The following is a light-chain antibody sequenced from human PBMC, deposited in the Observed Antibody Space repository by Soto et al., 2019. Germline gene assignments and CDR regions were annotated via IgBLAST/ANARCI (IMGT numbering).Light chain of an antibody. CDR2: RNN. CDR1: TSNIGTNS. J-gene: IGLJ2*01. CDR3: VTWDDRLGGRVV. Sequence: QSVLTQPPSSSGTPGKRVTVSCSGSTSNIGTNSVYWYQQLPGTSPTLLIFRNNHRASGVPDRFSGSKSGTSACLAISGRRSEDEAEYYCVTWDDRLGGRVVFGGGTQLTVL. V-gene: IGLV1-47*01.